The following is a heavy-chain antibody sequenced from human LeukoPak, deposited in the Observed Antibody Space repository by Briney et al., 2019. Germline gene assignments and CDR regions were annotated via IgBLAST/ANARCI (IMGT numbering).Heavy chain of an antibody. V-gene: IGHV1-2*06. CDR2: INPNSGGT. CDR1: GYTFTGYY. Sequence: ASVKVSCKASGYTFTGYYMHWVRQAPGQGLEWMGRINPNSGGTNYAQKFQGRVTMTRDTSISTAYMELSRLRSDDTAVYYCARDPDSYGHLNWFDPWGQGTLVTVSS. J-gene: IGHJ5*02. CDR3: ARDPDSYGHLNWFDP. D-gene: IGHD5-18*01.